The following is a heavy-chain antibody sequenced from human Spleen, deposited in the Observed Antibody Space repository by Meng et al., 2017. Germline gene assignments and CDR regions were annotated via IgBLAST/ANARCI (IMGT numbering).Heavy chain of an antibody. CDR3: ARKAYYYDSSGYETDAFDI. D-gene: IGHD3-22*01. V-gene: IGHV2-5*02. CDR2: VYWDDDK. CDR1: GFSFSTSGVG. Sequence: SGPTLVKPTETLTLTCTFSGFSFSTSGVGVGWIRQPPGKALEWLAVVYWDDDKRYSPSLETRLTITKDTSKNQVVLTMTNMDPVDTATYYCARKAYYYDSSGYETDAFDIWGQGTMVTVSS. J-gene: IGHJ3*02.